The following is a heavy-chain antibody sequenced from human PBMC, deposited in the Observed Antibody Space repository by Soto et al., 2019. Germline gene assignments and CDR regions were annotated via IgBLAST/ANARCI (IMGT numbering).Heavy chain of an antibody. J-gene: IGHJ6*02. CDR1: GFTFDNYG. D-gene: IGHD4-4*01. CDR3: AKGHSDSFGNYDYFGMDV. CDR2: ITGAGGST. Sequence: MRLSCAASGFTFDNYGVSWVRQAPGKGLEWIGAITGAGGSTYNADSVKGRFTISRDNSKKTGYLQVDSLRVEDTAVHYCAKGHSDSFGNYDYFGMDVWGQGTTVTVSS. V-gene: IGHV3-23*01.